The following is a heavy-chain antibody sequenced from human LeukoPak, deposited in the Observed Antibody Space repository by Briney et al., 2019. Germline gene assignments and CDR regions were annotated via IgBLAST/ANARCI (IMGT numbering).Heavy chain of an antibody. CDR1: GGSLNGYY. J-gene: IGHJ6*04. CDR3: ARHVYGEGVVV. CDR2: IHSSEGT. Sequence: SETLSLTCTVSGGSLNGYYWGWIRQPPGKGLECIGYIHSSEGTAHNASLKSRLTISLDTSKNQLSLTLSSVTAADTAVYYCARHVYGEGVVVWGKGTTVTVSS. D-gene: IGHD4-17*01. V-gene: IGHV4-59*08.